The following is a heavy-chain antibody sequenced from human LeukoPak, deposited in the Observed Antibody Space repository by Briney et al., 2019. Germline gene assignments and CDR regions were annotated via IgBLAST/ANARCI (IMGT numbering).Heavy chain of an antibody. V-gene: IGHV1-8*01. CDR1: GYTFTSYG. Sequence: ASVKVSCKASGYTFTSYGINWVRQATGQGLEWMGWMNPNSGNTGYAQKFQGRITMTRNTSISTAYMELSSLRSEDTAVYYCARGLLEIEVAGIWGQGTLVTVSS. D-gene: IGHD6-19*01. CDR3: ARGLLEIEVAGI. CDR2: MNPNSGNT. J-gene: IGHJ4*02.